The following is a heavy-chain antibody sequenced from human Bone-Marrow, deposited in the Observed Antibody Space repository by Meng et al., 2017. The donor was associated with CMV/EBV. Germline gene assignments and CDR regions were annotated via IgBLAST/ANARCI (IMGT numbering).Heavy chain of an antibody. J-gene: IGHJ6*02. V-gene: IGHV3-69-1*01. D-gene: IGHD4-11*01. Sequence: GESLKISCAASGFTFSDYYMNWVRQAPGKGLGWVSSISSSSTIYYADPVKGRFTISRDNAKNPLYLQMNSLRAEDTALYYCAKDMGPTTVFASHDYYYGMDVWGQGTTVTVSS. CDR1: GFTFSDYY. CDR2: ISSSSTI. CDR3: AKDMGPTTVFASHDYYYGMDV.